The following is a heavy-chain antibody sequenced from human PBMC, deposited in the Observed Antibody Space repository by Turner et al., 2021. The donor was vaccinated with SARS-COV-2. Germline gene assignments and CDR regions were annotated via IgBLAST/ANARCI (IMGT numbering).Heavy chain of an antibody. V-gene: IGHV3-72*01. CDR2: IRDKASYDTT. J-gene: IGHJ3*02. CDR1: GFRFSDYH. CDR3: LRGRRGRPFDI. Sequence: EVQLAASGGGLVQPGGSLRLSCAASGFRFSDYHMVWVRQARGKGLGLVGRIRDKASYDTTEYATSVKGRFGVSRDDSDHTLFLQMNGLQIEDTAVYYWLRGRRGRPFDIWGQGSAVTISS.